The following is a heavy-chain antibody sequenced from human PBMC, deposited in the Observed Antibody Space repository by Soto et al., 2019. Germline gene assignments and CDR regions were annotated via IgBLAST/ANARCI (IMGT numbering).Heavy chain of an antibody. CDR3: ARVPGP. J-gene: IGHJ5*02. V-gene: IGHV4-30-2*01. CDR2: IYHSGST. CDR1: GGSISSGGYS. Sequence: NPSETLSLTCAVSGGSISSGGYSWSWIRQPPGKGLEWIGYIYHSGSTYYNPSLKSRVTIAVDGAKNQFSLKLSSVTAADTAVYYCARVPGPWGQGTLVTVSS.